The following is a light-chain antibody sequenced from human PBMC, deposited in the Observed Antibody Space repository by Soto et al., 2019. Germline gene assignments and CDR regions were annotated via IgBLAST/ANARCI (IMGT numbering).Light chain of an antibody. V-gene: IGKV1-33*01. CDR1: QDITNY. J-gene: IGKJ1*01. Sequence: DIQMTQSPSSLSASVGDRVTITCQASQDITNYLNWYQQKPGRAPRLLLYDASSLETGVPSRFSGSGSGTEFTLTISSLQPEDFATYYCLQHNSYPRTFGQGTKADIK. CDR3: LQHNSYPRT. CDR2: DAS.